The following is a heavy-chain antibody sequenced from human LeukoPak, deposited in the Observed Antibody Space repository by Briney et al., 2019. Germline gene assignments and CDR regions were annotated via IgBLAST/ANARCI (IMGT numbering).Heavy chain of an antibody. Sequence: GGSLRLSSAASGFTFSSYWMSWVRQAPGKELDWVANIKQDGSEKYYVDSVKGRFTISRDNAKNSLYLQMNSLRAEDTAVYYCARDSGPYLIDYWGQGTLVIVSS. CDR1: GFTFSSYW. D-gene: IGHD2-2*01. J-gene: IGHJ4*02. V-gene: IGHV3-7*01. CDR3: ARDSGPYLIDY. CDR2: IKQDGSEK.